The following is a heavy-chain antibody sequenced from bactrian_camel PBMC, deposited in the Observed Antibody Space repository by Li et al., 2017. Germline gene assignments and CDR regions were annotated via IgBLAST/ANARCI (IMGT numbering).Heavy chain of an antibody. D-gene: IGHD2*01. CDR1: GITFSSYG. CDR3: TRMWRTDYTVFDG. CDR2: INAAGSST. J-gene: IGHJ4*01. V-gene: IGHV3S40*01. Sequence: VQLVESGGGLVHPGGSLRLSCAASGITFSSYGSAWVRQAPGKGLEWVSTINAAGSSTYYAGSVKGRFTISRDNAKNTVYLQMNSVKPEDTAVYFCTRMWRTDYTVFDGWGQGTQVTVS.